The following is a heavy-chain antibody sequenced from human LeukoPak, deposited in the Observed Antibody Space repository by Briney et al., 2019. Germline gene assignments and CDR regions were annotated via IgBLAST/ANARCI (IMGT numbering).Heavy chain of an antibody. D-gene: IGHD3-10*01. Sequence: SETLSLTCSVSGGSISSNGYYWGWIRQPPGKGLEWIGDIHHSGTSNYKTPLRSRVTISLDKSKNQFSLNLKSVTAADTAVYYCARGELLWFGELSGYGMDVWGQGTTVTVSS. CDR2: IHHSGTS. J-gene: IGHJ6*02. CDR1: GGSISSNGYY. V-gene: IGHV4-61*05. CDR3: ARGELLWFGELSGYGMDV.